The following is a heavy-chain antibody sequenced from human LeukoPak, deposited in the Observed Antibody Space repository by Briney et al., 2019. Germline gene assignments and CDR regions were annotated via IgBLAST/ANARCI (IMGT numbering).Heavy chain of an antibody. CDR2: IWYDGSNK. D-gene: IGHD4-17*01. CDR1: GFTFSSYG. J-gene: IGHJ5*02. V-gene: IGHV3-33*06. CDR3: AKDPSHDYGDYGWFDP. Sequence: GGSLRLSCAASGFTFSSYGMHWVRQAPGKGLEWVAVIWYDGSNKYYADSVKGRFTISRDNSKNTLYLQMNSLRAEDTAVYYCAKDPSHDYGDYGWFDPWGQGTLVTVSS.